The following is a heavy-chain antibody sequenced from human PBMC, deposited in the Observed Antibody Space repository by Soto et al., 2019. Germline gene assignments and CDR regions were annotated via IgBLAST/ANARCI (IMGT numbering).Heavy chain of an antibody. D-gene: IGHD3-22*01. CDR2: INPSGGST. Sequence: ASVKVSCKASGYTFTSYYMHWVRQAPGQGLEWMGIINPSGGSTSYAQKFQGRVTITADESTSTAYMELSSLRSEDTAVYYCARPYYDRSGLYSGYFDYWGQGTLVTVSS. J-gene: IGHJ4*02. CDR1: GYTFTSYY. CDR3: ARPYYDRSGLYSGYFDY. V-gene: IGHV1-46*01.